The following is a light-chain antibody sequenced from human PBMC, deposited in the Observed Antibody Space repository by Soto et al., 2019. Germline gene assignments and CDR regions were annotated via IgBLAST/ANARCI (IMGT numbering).Light chain of an antibody. V-gene: IGKV3-15*01. CDR2: GAS. J-gene: IGKJ4*01. Sequence: EIVMTQSPATLSVSPGERATLSCRASQSVNNNLAWYQQKPGQAPRVLVYGASTRATGIPGRFSGSGSGTEFTLTISSLQSEDFAVYYCQQYNNWPFTFGGGTKVEIK. CDR3: QQYNNWPFT. CDR1: QSVNNN.